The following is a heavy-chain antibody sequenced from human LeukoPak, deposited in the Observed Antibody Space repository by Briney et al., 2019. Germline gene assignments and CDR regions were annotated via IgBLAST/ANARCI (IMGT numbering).Heavy chain of an antibody. Sequence: ASVKVSCKASGYTFTSYGIRWVRQAPGQGLECMGWISAYNGNTNYAQKLQGRVTMTTDTSTSTAYMELRSLRSDDTAVYYCARSSRRLPSGKDWFDPWGQGTLVTVSS. D-gene: IGHD6-13*01. CDR1: GYTFTSYG. V-gene: IGHV1-18*01. CDR3: ARSSRRLPSGKDWFDP. J-gene: IGHJ5*02. CDR2: ISAYNGNT.